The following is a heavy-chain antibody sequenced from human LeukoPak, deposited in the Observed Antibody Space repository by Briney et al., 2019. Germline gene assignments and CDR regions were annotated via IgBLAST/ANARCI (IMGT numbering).Heavy chain of an antibody. Sequence: ASVKVSCKASGYTFTSYGISWVRQAPGQGLEWMGWISTYNGDTNYAQKLQGRVTMTTDTSTNTAYMELRSLRSEDTAVYYCARDGSGSYAYFDYWGQGTLVTVSS. J-gene: IGHJ4*02. V-gene: IGHV1-18*01. D-gene: IGHD3-10*01. CDR1: GYTFTSYG. CDR3: ARDGSGSYAYFDY. CDR2: ISTYNGDT.